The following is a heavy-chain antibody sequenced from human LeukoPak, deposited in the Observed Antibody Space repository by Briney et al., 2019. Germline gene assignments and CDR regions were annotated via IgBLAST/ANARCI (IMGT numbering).Heavy chain of an antibody. J-gene: IGHJ4*02. CDR3: GRGNSFDF. Sequence: TGGSLRPSCATSGFTFSSYDMHWVRQGTGKGLEWVSGIGTGGDTYYPDSVKGRFTISRESAKKSLFLQMNSLRAEDTAVYYCGRGNSFDFWGQGTLVTVSS. CDR1: GFTFSSYD. V-gene: IGHV3-13*01. CDR2: IGTGGDT.